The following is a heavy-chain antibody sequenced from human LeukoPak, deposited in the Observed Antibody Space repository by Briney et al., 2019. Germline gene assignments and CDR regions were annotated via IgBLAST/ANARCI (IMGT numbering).Heavy chain of an antibody. Sequence: PGGSLRLYCAASGFTFSSYSMNWVRQAPGKGLEWVSSISSSSSYIYYADSVKGRFTISRDNAKNSLYLQMNSLRAEDTAVYYCARDERAPHYYGNSGYWGQGTLVTVSS. D-gene: IGHD3-3*01. CDR1: GFTFSSYS. J-gene: IGHJ4*02. V-gene: IGHV3-21*01. CDR3: ARDERAPHYYGNSGY. CDR2: ISSSSSYI.